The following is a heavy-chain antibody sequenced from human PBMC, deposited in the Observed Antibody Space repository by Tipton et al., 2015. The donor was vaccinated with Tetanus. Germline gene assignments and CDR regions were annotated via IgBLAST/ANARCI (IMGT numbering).Heavy chain of an antibody. CDR1: GFSVSSMF. D-gene: IGHD1-1*01. CDR2: IHSADSGSAI. V-gene: IGHV3-53*01. J-gene: IGHJ3*02. CDR3: AKAMNDLRYALDI. Sequence: SLRLSCAASGFSVSSMFTSWVRQAPGKGLEWVSIIHSADSGSAIFYADSVKGRFTISRDSSKNMLYLQMNSLRAEDTAIYYCAKAMNDLRYALDIWGQGTLVTVAS.